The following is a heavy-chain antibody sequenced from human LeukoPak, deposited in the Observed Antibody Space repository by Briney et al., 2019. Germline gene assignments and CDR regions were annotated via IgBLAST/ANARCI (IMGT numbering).Heavy chain of an antibody. CDR1: GYTFTNYY. CDR3: ARGADVGMAYAFDI. J-gene: IGHJ3*02. V-gene: IGHV1-46*01. Sequence: ASVKVSCRASGYTFTNYYIHWVRPAPGQGLEWMGIINPSGGSTSYAQKFQGRVTMTSDTSTSTVDMELSSLRSEDTAAYYCARGADVGMAYAFDIWGQGTKVTVSS. CDR2: INPSGGST. D-gene: IGHD5-24*01.